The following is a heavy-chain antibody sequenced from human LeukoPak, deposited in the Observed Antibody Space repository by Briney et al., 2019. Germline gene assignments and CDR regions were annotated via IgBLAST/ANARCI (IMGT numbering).Heavy chain of an antibody. D-gene: IGHD3-10*01. CDR3: ARDVYYGSGSPTVDY. Sequence: GGSLRLSCAASGFTFSSYWMSWVRQAPGKGLERVANIKQDGSEKYYVDSVKGRFTISRDNAKNSLYLQMNSLRAEDTAVYYCARDVYYGSGSPTVDYWGQGTLVTVSS. CDR1: GFTFSSYW. CDR2: IKQDGSEK. V-gene: IGHV3-7*01. J-gene: IGHJ4*02.